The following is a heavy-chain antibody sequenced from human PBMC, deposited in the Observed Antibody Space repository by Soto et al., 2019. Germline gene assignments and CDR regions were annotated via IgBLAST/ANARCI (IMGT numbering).Heavy chain of an antibody. CDR2: IKQDGSEK. J-gene: IGHJ4*01. Sequence: GGSLRLPCAVSGFTFSSFCMSWFRQDPGKGLEWVATIKQDGSEKYYVDSVKGRFTISRDNAENSLYLNMNSLSAEDTAVYFCARDVGYDYWNWGQGTLGTV. V-gene: IGHV3-7*01. CDR1: GFTFSSFC. D-gene: IGHD3-3*01. CDR3: ARDVGYDYWN.